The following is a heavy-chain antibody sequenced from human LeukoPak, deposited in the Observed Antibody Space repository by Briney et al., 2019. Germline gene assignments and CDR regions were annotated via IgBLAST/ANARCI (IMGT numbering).Heavy chain of an antibody. CDR3: AREKDWNPGVFDY. D-gene: IGHD1-1*01. V-gene: IGHV3-23*01. CDR1: GFTFSSYG. CDR2: ISGSGGST. Sequence: GGSLRLSCAASGFTFSSYGMSWVRQAPGKGLEWVSAISGSGGSTYYADSVKGRFTISRDNAKNSLYLQMNSLRAEDTAVYYCAREKDWNPGVFDYWGQGTLVTVSS. J-gene: IGHJ4*02.